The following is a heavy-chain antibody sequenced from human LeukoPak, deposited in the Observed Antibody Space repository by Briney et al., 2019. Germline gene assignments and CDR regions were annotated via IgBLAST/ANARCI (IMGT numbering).Heavy chain of an antibody. CDR2: IIPIFGTA. Sequence: SVKVSCKASGGTFSSYAISWVRQAPGQGLEWMGGIIPIFGTANYAQKFQGRVTITTDESTSTAYMELSSLRSEDTAVHYCAREPQIVVVVAATGIGAFDIWGQGTMVTVSS. J-gene: IGHJ3*02. V-gene: IGHV1-69*05. CDR1: GGTFSSYA. CDR3: AREPQIVVVVAATGIGAFDI. D-gene: IGHD2-15*01.